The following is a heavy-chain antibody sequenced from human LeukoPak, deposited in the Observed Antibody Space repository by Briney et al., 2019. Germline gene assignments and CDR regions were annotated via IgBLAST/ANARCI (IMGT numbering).Heavy chain of an antibody. CDR2: INSDGSST. Sequence: GGSLRLSSAASGFTFSSYWMHWVRQAPGKGLVWVSRINSDGSSTSYADSVKGRFTISRDNAKNTLYLQMNSLRAEDTAVYYCARDVALLWFGEFDYWGQGTLVTVSS. CDR3: ARDVALLWFGEFDY. CDR1: GFTFSSYW. J-gene: IGHJ4*02. D-gene: IGHD3-10*01. V-gene: IGHV3-74*01.